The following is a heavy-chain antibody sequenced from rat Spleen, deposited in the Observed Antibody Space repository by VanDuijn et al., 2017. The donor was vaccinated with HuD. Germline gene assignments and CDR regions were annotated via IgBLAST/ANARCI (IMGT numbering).Heavy chain of an antibody. V-gene: IGHV2-72*01. CDR1: GFSLTSNG. Sequence: QVQLKESGPGLMQPSETLSLTCTVSGFSLTSNGVGWVRQPLGKGLVWMGTIWAGGSTNYDSAVQSRLSISRDTSKSQVFLKMNSLQTDDTAIYFCARSAKYYYDGSYYYVHFDYWGQGVMVTVSS. CDR3: ARSAKYYYDGSYYYVHFDY. J-gene: IGHJ2*01. CDR2: IWAGGST. D-gene: IGHD1-12*02.